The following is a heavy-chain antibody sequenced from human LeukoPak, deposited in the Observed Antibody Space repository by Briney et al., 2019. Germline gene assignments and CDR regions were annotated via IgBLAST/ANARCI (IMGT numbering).Heavy chain of an antibody. Sequence: SVKVSCKASGGTFSSYAISWVLQAPAHGLEWMGGIIPIFGTANYAQKFQGRVTITTDESTSPAYMELSSLRSEDTAVYYCARGGIAAAGTWYYYYMDVWGKGTTVTVSS. V-gene: IGHV1-69*05. CDR1: GGTFSSYA. CDR2: IIPIFGTA. CDR3: ARGGIAAAGTWYYYYMDV. D-gene: IGHD6-13*01. J-gene: IGHJ6*03.